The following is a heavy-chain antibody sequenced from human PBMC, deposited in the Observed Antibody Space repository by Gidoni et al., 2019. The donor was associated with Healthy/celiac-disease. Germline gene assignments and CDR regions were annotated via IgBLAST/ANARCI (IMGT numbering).Heavy chain of an antibody. CDR1: GGTFSSYA. Sequence: QVQLVQSGAEVQQPGSSVKVSCKASGGTFSSYAISWVLQAPGQGLEWMGGIIPIFCTATDAQTFQGRVTITADESTSTAYMELSSLRSEDTAVYYCARDRYTIFGVVIIAGMDVWGQGTTVTVSS. CDR2: IIPIFCTA. D-gene: IGHD3-3*01. V-gene: IGHV1-69*01. CDR3: ARDRYTIFGVVIIAGMDV. J-gene: IGHJ6*02.